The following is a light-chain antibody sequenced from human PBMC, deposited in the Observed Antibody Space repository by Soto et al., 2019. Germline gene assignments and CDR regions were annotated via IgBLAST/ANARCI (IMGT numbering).Light chain of an antibody. CDR2: DAS. CDR3: QQRNSWPPIS. CDR1: QSVRTY. V-gene: IGKV3-11*01. J-gene: IGKJ5*01. Sequence: EIVLPQSPVTLSLSPGESATLSCRASQSVRTYLAWYQVKPGQAPRLLIYDASSRASGVPARFSGSGSGTDFTLTISSLEPEDFALYYCQQRNSWPPISFGQGTHWRL.